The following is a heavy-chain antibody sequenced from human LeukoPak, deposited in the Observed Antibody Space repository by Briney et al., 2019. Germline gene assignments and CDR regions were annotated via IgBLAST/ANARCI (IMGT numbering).Heavy chain of an antibody. Sequence: GGSLRLSCAASGFTFSSYGMRWVRQAPGKGLEWVAFIRYDGSNKYYADSVKGRFTISRDNSKNTLYLQMNSLRAEDTAVYYCAKRHYYDSSGPTWGQGTLVTVSS. CDR2: IRYDGSNK. V-gene: IGHV3-30*02. J-gene: IGHJ5*02. CDR1: GFTFSSYG. D-gene: IGHD3-22*01. CDR3: AKRHYYDSSGPT.